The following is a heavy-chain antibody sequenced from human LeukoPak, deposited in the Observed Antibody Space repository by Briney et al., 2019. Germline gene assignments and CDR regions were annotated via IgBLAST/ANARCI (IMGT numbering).Heavy chain of an antibody. CDR1: GYTFTNYV. Sequence: ASVKVSCKASGYTFTNYVMHWVRQAPGQRLEWMGWINAGNGNTKYSQEFQGRVTITRDTSATTAYMELSSLRSEDMAVYYCAREWAYCGGDCYSEFDPWGQGTLVTVSS. CDR2: INAGNGNT. V-gene: IGHV1-3*03. CDR3: AREWAYCGGDCYSEFDP. J-gene: IGHJ5*02. D-gene: IGHD2-21*02.